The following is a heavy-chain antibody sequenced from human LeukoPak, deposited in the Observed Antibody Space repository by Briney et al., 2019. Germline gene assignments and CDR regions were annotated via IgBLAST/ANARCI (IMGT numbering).Heavy chain of an antibody. J-gene: IGHJ4*02. CDR2: ISSGSSAI. CDR3: ARGHTAVTRHF. D-gene: IGHD4-17*01. V-gene: IGHV3-21*01. CDR1: GFTFTTYS. Sequence: GGSLRLSCAASGFTFTTYSMTWVRQAPGKGLEWVSIISSGSSAIFSADALKGRFTISRDDAKNLLYLDMNSLRAEDTAVYYCARGHTAVTRHFWGQGTLVTVSS.